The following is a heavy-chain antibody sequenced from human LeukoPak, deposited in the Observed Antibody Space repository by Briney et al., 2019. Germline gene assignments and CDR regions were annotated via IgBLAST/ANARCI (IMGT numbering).Heavy chain of an antibody. V-gene: IGHV4-30-2*01. Sequence: SETLSLTCAVSGGSISSGGYSWSWIRQPPGEGPEWIGYIYHSGSTYYNPSLKSRVTISVDRSKNQFSLKLSSVTAADTAVYYCARVGTKDAFDIWGQGTMVTVSS. J-gene: IGHJ3*02. CDR3: ARVGTKDAFDI. D-gene: IGHD2-8*01. CDR2: IYHSGST. CDR1: GGSISSGGYS.